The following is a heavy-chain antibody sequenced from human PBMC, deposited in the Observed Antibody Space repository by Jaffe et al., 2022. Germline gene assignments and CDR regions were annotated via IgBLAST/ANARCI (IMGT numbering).Heavy chain of an antibody. D-gene: IGHD3-10*01. CDR2: IDWDDDK. CDR3: ARSDTYYYGSGRHGDKNGFDP. Sequence: QVTLRESGPALVKPTQTLTLTCTFSGFSLSTSGMCVSWIRQPPGKALEWLALIDWDDDKYYSTSLKTRLTISKDTSKNQVVLTMTNMDPVDTATYYCARSDTYYYGSGRHGDKNGFDPWGQGTLVTVSS. CDR1: GFSLSTSGMC. J-gene: IGHJ5*02. V-gene: IGHV2-70*01.